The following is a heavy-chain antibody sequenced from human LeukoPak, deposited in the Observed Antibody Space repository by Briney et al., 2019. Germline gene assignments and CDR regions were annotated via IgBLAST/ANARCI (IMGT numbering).Heavy chain of an antibody. Sequence: SETLSLTCTVSGGSISSYYWSWIRQPPGKGLEWIGYIYYSGSTNYNPSLKSRVTISVDTSKNQFSLKLSSVTAADTAVYYCARSMTTVLKNWFDPWGQGTLVTVSS. D-gene: IGHD4-17*01. V-gene: IGHV4-59*01. J-gene: IGHJ5*02. CDR3: ARSMTTVLKNWFDP. CDR2: IYYSGST. CDR1: GGSISSYY.